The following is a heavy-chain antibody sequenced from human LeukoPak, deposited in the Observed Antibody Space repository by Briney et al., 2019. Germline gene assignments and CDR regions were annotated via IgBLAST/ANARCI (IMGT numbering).Heavy chain of an antibody. CDR3: ARGYTPFDY. V-gene: IGHV4-39*01. CDR2: SYYSGST. CDR1: GGSISSSSYY. Sequence: PSETLSLTCTVSGGSISSSSYYWGWIRQPPGKGLERIGSSYYSGSTYYNPSLKSRVTISVDTSKNQFSLKLSSVTAADTAVYYCARGYTPFDYWGQGTLVTVSS. J-gene: IGHJ4*02. D-gene: IGHD6-13*01.